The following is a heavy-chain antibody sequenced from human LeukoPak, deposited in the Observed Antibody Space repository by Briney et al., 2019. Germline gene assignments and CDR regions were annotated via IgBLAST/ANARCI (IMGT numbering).Heavy chain of an antibody. CDR2: ISAYNGNT. J-gene: IGHJ4*02. CDR3: AREIRRDGHNFSPTGY. D-gene: IGHD5-24*01. V-gene: IGHV1-18*01. Sequence: GASVKVSCKASGYTFTSYGISWVRQAPGQGLEWMGWISAYNGNTNYAQKFQGRVTITTDESTSTAYMELSSLRSEDTAVYYCAREIRRDGHNFSPTGYWGQGTLVTVSS. CDR1: GYTFTSYG.